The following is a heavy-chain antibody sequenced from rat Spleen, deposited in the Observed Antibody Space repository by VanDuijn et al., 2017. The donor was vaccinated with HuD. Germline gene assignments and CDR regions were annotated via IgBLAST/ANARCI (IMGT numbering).Heavy chain of an antibody. Sequence: EVQLVESDGGLVQPGRSLKFSCAASGFTFSGYFMTWVRQAPTKGLEWVATISTSGGSTYYRDSVKGRFTISRDNAKSTLYLQMNSLRSEDTATYYCTPGVGDYWGQGVMVTVSS. J-gene: IGHJ2*01. CDR3: TPGVGDY. CDR1: GFTFSGYF. V-gene: IGHV5-27*01. D-gene: IGHD4-3*01. CDR2: ISTSGGST.